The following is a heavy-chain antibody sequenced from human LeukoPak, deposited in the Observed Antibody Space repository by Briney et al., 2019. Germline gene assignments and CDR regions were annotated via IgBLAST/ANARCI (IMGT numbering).Heavy chain of an antibody. V-gene: IGHV3-7*01. D-gene: IGHD3-22*01. CDR3: ARDWGSYYHFFDY. Sequence: GGSLRLSCEASGFSMSVYWMSWVRQAPGKGLEGVGNIKQDGSERNYVDSVKGRFTISRDNAKKPLYLQMNSLRAEDTAVYYCARDWGSYYHFFDYWGQGTLVTVSS. CDR2: IKQDGSER. J-gene: IGHJ4*02. CDR1: GFSMSVYW.